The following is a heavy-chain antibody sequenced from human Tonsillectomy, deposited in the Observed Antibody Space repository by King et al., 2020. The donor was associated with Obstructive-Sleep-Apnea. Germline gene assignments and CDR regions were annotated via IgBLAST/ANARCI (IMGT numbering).Heavy chain of an antibody. CDR2: IRYVGSNR. V-gene: IGHV3-30*02. J-gene: IGHJ4*02. CDR1: GFTFITYG. CDR3: AKPTSNYDFWSGFDY. D-gene: IGHD3-3*01. Sequence: VQLVESGVGVVQPGTALRLSCTASGFTFITYGMHLVRQAPGKGLEWVAFIRYVGSNRFVADSVKGRFTVSSDNSKNTLYLQMNSLRAEDTALYYCAKPTSNYDFWSGFDYWGQGTLVTVFS.